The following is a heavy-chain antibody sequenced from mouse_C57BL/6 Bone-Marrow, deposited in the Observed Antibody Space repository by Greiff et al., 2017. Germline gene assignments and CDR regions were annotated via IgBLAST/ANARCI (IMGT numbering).Heavy chain of an antibody. Sequence: QVQLQQSGAELVKPGASVKLSCKASGYTFTSYWMQWVKQRPGQGLEWIGEIDPSDSYTNYNQKFKGKATLTVDTSSSTAYMQLSSLTSEDSAVYYCEREGYYYGNYWYFDVWGTGTTVTVSS. J-gene: IGHJ1*03. CDR1: GYTFTSYW. V-gene: IGHV1-50*01. CDR2: IDPSDSYT. D-gene: IGHD1-1*01. CDR3: EREGYYYGNYWYFDV.